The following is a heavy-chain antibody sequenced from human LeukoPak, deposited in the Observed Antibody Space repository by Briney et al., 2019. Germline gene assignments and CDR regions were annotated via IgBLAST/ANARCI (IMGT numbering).Heavy chain of an antibody. J-gene: IGHJ4*02. CDR2: IIPIFGTA. V-gene: IGHV1-69*13. D-gene: IGHD2-15*01. Sequence: SVKVSRKASGGTFSSYAISWVRQAPGQGLEWMGGIIPIFGTANYAQKFQGRVTITADESTSTAYMELSSLRSEDTAVYYCARDGPSGGSLPDYWGQGTLVTVSS. CDR1: GGTFSSYA. CDR3: ARDGPSGGSLPDY.